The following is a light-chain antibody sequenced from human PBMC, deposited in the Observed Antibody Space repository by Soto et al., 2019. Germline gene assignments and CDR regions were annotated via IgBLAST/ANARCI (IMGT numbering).Light chain of an antibody. CDR3: ASWDDSLSIWV. V-gene: IGLV1-47*01. J-gene: IGLJ3*02. CDR1: SSNIGTTY. Sequence: QLVLTQPPSASGSPGQRVTISCSGSSSNIGTTYVYWFQQLPGTTPKLLIYRTDQRPSGVPDRFSGSKSGTSASLAINGLRSEDEADYYCASWDDSLSIWVFGGGTKLTVL. CDR2: RTD.